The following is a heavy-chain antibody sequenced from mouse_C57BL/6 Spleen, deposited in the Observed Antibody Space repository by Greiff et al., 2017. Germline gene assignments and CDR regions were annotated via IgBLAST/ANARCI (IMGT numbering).Heavy chain of an antibody. CDR1: GYTFTSYW. J-gene: IGHJ4*01. CDR3: ARDGYPYYAMDY. V-gene: IGHV1-61*01. Sequence: QVQLQQPGAELVRPGSSVKLSCKASGYTFTSYWMDWVKQRPGQGLEWIGNIYPSDSETHYNQKFKDKATLTVDKSSSTAYMQLSSLTSEDSAVYCCARDGYPYYAMDYWGQGTSVTVSS. CDR2: IYPSDSET. D-gene: IGHD2-3*01.